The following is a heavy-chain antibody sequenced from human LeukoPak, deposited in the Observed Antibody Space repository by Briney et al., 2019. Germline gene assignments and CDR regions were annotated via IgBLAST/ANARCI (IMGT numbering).Heavy chain of an antibody. CDR2: IIPMFGTT. Sequence: SVKVSCKASGGTFSNYAISWVRQVPGQGLEWMGRIIPMFGTTNYAQNFQGRVTITTDESTSTAYMEVSSLRIEDTAVYYCASVTVTTWAPDGHMDVWGKGTTVTVSS. CDR1: GGTFSNYA. V-gene: IGHV1-69*05. D-gene: IGHD4-11*01. J-gene: IGHJ6*03. CDR3: ASVTVTTWAPDGHMDV.